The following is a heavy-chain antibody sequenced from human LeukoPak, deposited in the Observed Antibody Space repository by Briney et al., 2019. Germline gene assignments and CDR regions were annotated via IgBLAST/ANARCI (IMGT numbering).Heavy chain of an antibody. J-gene: IGHJ5*02. V-gene: IGHV3-30*18. Sequence: GGCLRLSCAASGFTFSSYGMHWVRQAPGKGLEWVAVISYDGSNKYYADSVKGRFTISRDNSKNTLYLQMNSLRAEDTAVYYCAKDNRNDFEQNWFDPWGQGTLVTVSS. CDR1: GFTFSSYG. CDR3: AKDNRNDFEQNWFDP. CDR2: ISYDGSNK. D-gene: IGHD3-3*01.